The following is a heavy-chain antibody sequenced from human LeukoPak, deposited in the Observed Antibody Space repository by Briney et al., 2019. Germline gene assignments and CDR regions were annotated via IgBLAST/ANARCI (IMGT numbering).Heavy chain of an antibody. CDR1: GYTFSSYN. Sequence: ASVKVSCKASGYTFSSYNVHWVRQAPGQGLEWMGIINPSGGTTSYAQKFQGRVTMCRDTSTSTTYMELSSLRFEDTAVYYCASRSLGDLDYWGQGTLVTVSS. J-gene: IGHJ4*02. D-gene: IGHD1-26*01. CDR2: INPSGGTT. CDR3: ASRSLGDLDY. V-gene: IGHV1-46*01.